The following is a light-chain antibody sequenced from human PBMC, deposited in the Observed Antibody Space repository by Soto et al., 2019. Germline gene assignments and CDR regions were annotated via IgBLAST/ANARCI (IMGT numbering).Light chain of an antibody. V-gene: IGLV1-51*01. CDR1: SSNIGNNY. J-gene: IGLJ1*01. CDR2: DNN. CDR3: GTWDSSLSVYV. Sequence: QSALTQPPSVSAAPGQKVTISCSGNSSNIGNNYVSWYQQLPGTAPKLLIYDNNKRPSGIPDRFSGSKSGTSATLGITGLQTGGQADYYCGTWDSSLSVYVFGTGTKVT.